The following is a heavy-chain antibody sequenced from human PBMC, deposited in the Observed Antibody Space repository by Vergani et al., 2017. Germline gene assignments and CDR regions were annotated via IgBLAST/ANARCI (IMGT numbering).Heavy chain of an antibody. J-gene: IGHJ6*03. CDR1: GGSISSYY. CDR2: IYYNGST. CDR3: ARAVVLDFPEGYLYYYYMDV. V-gene: IGHV4-59*01. Sequence: QVQLQESGPGLVKPSETLSLTCTVSGGSISSYYWSWIRQPPGKGREWIGYIYYNGSTNYNPSLTTRVTISVDTSKNQFTLRLSSVTAADPAVYYCARAVVLDFPEGYLYYYYMDVGGKGTTVTVSS. D-gene: IGHD3-22*01.